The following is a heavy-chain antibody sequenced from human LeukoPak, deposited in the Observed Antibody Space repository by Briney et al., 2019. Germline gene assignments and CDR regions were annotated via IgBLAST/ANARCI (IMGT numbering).Heavy chain of an antibody. CDR1: EFNFRGYW. D-gene: IGHD3-22*01. CDR2: INPEGNDI. V-gene: IGHV3-74*01. Sequence: GGSLRLSCAASEFNFRGYWMHWVRQAAGKGLEWVSRINPEGNDIIYADSVKGRFTISRDNAKNTLYLQMNSLRAEDTAVYYCARDDPYYYDSSGYYSIWGQGTLVTVSS. J-gene: IGHJ4*02. CDR3: ARDDPYYYDSSGYYSI.